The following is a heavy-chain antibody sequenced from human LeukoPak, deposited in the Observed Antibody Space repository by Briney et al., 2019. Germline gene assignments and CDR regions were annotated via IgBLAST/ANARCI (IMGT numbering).Heavy chain of an antibody. Sequence: PGGSLRLSCAASGFTVSSNYMSWVRQAPGKGLEWVSVIYSGGSTYYADSVKGRFTISRDNSKNTLYLQMNSLRAEDTAVYYCARDTPTQQLGELDYYYGMDVWGQGTTVTVSS. J-gene: IGHJ6*02. D-gene: IGHD6-13*01. CDR3: ARDTPTQQLGELDYYYGMDV. CDR2: IYSGGST. V-gene: IGHV3-53*01. CDR1: GFTVSSNY.